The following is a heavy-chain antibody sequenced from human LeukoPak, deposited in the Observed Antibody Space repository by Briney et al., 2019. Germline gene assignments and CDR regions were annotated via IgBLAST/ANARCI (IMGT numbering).Heavy chain of an antibody. Sequence: GGSLRLSCAASGFTFSSYGMHWVRQAPGKGLEWVSSISSSSSYIYYTDSVKGRFTISRDNAKNSLYLQMNSLRAEDTAVYYCAKVLGLIGSSWPFDYWGQGTLVTVSS. CDR3: AKVLGLIGSSWPFDY. D-gene: IGHD6-13*01. J-gene: IGHJ4*02. CDR1: GFTFSSYG. CDR2: ISSSSSYI. V-gene: IGHV3-21*04.